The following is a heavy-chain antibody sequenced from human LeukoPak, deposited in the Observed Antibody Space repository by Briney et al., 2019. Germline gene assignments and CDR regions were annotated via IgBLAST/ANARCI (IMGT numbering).Heavy chain of an antibody. D-gene: IGHD5-18*01. J-gene: IGHJ4*02. CDR3: ARDRATAMFDY. V-gene: IGHV3-74*01. CDR2: INSDGSST. CDR1: GFTFSSYW. Sequence: GGSLRLSCAVSGFTFSSYWMHWVRQAPGKGLVWASLINSDGSSTNYADSVKGRFTISRDNAKNTLYLQMNSLRAEDTAVYYCARDRATAMFDYWAQGTLVTVSS.